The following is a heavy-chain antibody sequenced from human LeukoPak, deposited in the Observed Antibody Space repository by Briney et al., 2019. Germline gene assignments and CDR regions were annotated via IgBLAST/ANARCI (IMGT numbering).Heavy chain of an antibody. CDR2: IIPILGIA. V-gene: IGHV1-69*02. D-gene: IGHD2-15*01. CDR1: GYTFTGYY. CDR3: ARSPVVVAAMGFDY. Sequence: GASVKVSRKASGYTFTGYYMHWVRQAPGQGLEWMGRIIPILGIANYAQKFQGRVTITADKSTSTAYMELSSLRSEDTAVYYCARSPVVVAAMGFDYWGQGTLVTVSS. J-gene: IGHJ4*02.